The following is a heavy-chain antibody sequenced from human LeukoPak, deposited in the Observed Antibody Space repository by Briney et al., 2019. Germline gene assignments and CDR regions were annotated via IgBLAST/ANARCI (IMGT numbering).Heavy chain of an antibody. D-gene: IGHD1-26*01. CDR3: AKGVGATLVWIYMDV. Sequence: GRFTISRDNAKNSLYLQMNSLRAEDTAVYYCAKGVGATLVWIYMDVWGKGTTVTVSS. V-gene: IGHV3-11*06. J-gene: IGHJ6*03.